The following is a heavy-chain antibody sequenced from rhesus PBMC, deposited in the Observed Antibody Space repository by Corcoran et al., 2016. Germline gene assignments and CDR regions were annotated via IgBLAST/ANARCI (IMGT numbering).Heavy chain of an antibody. CDR1: GGSISGYYS. J-gene: IGHJ4*01. Sequence: QVNLQQWGEGLVKPSETLSLTCAVYGGSISGYYSWRWFRQAPGKGLEWIGNIDGNGARTNYNPSLKNRVTISKDTSKNQFSLKLSSVTAADTAVYYCARDYFDSWGQGVLVTVSS. V-gene: IGHV4-73*01. CDR2: IDGNGART. CDR3: ARDYFDS.